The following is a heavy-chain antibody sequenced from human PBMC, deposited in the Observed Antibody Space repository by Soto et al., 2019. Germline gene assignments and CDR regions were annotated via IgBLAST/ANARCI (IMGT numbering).Heavy chain of an antibody. D-gene: IGHD6-13*01. CDR3: ARDSGSSWSLRFDY. V-gene: IGHV1-3*01. Sequence: GASVKVSCKASGYTFTSYAMHWVRQAPGQRLEWMGWINAGNGNTKYSQKFQGRVTITRDTSASTAYMELSSLRSEDTAVYYCARDSGSSWSLRFDYWGQGTLVTVSS. CDR2: INAGNGNT. CDR1: GYTFTSYA. J-gene: IGHJ4*02.